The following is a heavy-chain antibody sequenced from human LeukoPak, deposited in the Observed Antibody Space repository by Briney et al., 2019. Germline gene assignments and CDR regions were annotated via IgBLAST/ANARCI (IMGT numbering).Heavy chain of an antibody. Sequence: GGSLRLSCAASGFTFSSYTMNWVRQAPGKGLEWVSSISPSSSNIYYADSVKGRFTISRDNAKNSLYLQMNSLRAEDTAVYYCARSLRALDIWGHGTMVTVSS. CDR2: ISPSSSNI. CDR3: ARSLRALDI. V-gene: IGHV3-21*01. CDR1: GFTFSSYT. J-gene: IGHJ3*02.